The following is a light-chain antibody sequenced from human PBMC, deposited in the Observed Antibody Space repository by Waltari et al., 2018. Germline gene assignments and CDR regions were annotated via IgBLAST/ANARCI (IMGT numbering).Light chain of an antibody. CDR3: QQYDNLPPFT. CDR2: DAS. CDR1: QDISNY. J-gene: IGKJ3*01. V-gene: IGKV1-33*01. Sequence: IQITQSPPSLSASVGDRVTITCQASQDISNYLNWYQQKPGKAPKLLIYDASNLETGVPSRFSGSGSGTDFTFTISSLQPEDIATYYCQQYDNLPPFTFGPGTKVDIK.